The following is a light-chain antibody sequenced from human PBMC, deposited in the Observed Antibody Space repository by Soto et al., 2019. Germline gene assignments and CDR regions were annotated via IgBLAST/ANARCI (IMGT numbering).Light chain of an antibody. CDR2: AAS. J-gene: IGKJ5*01. Sequence: DLPMTQSPSSLSASVGDRVTITCRASESIARHLNWYQQKPGKAPKLLIYAASSLQNGVPSRFRGGGSGTDFTLTISNLQPEDFATYYCQQSYSTLSITFGQGTRLEIK. CDR1: ESIARH. CDR3: QQSYSTLSIT. V-gene: IGKV1-39*01.